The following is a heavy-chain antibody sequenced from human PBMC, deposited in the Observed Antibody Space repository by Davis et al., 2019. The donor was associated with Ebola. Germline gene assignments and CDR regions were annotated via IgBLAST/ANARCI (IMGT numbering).Heavy chain of an antibody. V-gene: IGHV3-11*01. J-gene: IGHJ6*02. CDR2: VSSSGSTI. Sequence: SLKISCAASGFTFSDYYMSWIRQAPGKGLEWVSYVSSSGSTIYYADSVKGRFTISRDNAKNSLYLQMNSLRAEDTAVYYCARDGVVGANDGMDVWGQGTTVTVSS. CDR1: GFTFSDYY. D-gene: IGHD1-26*01. CDR3: ARDGVVGANDGMDV.